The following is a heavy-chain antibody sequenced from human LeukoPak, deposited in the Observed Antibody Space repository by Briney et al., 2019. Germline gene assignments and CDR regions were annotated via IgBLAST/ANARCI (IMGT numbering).Heavy chain of an antibody. D-gene: IGHD4-11*01. CDR1: GYSFTSYW. V-gene: IGHV5-51*01. J-gene: IGHJ3*02. CDR2: IYPGDSDT. Sequence: PGGSLRLSCKGSGYSFTSYWIGWVRQMPGKGLEWMGIIYPGDSDTRYSPSFQGQVTNSADKSISTAYLQWSSLKASDTAMYYCARRLRTTVTTRAFDIWGQGTMVTVSS. CDR3: ARRLRTTVTTRAFDI.